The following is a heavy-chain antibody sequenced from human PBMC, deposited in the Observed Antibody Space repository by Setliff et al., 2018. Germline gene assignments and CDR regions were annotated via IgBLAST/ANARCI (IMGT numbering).Heavy chain of an antibody. J-gene: IGHJ6*02. Sequence: GASVKVSCKASGGTFSGYAFSWVRQAPGQGLEWIGGITPIFETAHYAEKFRDRVTITADKSTTTVHMELSSLTSEDTAVYFCARDSVTLGQLERRGGWHYYGMGVWGQGTTVTVSS. CDR1: GGTFSGYA. CDR3: ARDSVTLGQLERRGGWHYYGMGV. V-gene: IGHV1-69*06. D-gene: IGHD1-1*01. CDR2: ITPIFETA.